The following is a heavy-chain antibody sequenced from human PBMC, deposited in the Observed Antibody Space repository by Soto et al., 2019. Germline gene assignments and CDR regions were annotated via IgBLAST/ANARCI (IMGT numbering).Heavy chain of an antibody. J-gene: IGHJ5*02. CDR3: ARGIQGGGNCLDP. CDR1: GYTFSSYA. CDR2: ISYNGGNK. Sequence: QVQLVESGGGVVQPGRSLRLSCAASGYTFSSYAIHWVCQGPGKGLEWVAFISYNGGNKYYADSVKGRFAISRDNSKNTVYLQMNSLRAEDTALYYCARGIQGGGNCLDPWGQGTLVTVSS. V-gene: IGHV3-30*09. D-gene: IGHD3-16*01.